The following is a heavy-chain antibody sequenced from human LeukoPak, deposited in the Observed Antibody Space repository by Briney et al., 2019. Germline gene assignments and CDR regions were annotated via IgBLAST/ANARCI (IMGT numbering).Heavy chain of an antibody. V-gene: IGHV4-59*01. Sequence: PSETLSLTCTISGVSISKYYWSWIRQPPGEGVEWIGYFYYSGNTMYSPSLKSRVTMSLDTSNNQFSLKLSSVTAADTAVYYCARAPPSATYTFDYWGQGALVTVSS. J-gene: IGHJ4*02. CDR2: FYYSGNT. CDR1: GVSISKYY. CDR3: ARAPPSATYTFDY. D-gene: IGHD3-10*01.